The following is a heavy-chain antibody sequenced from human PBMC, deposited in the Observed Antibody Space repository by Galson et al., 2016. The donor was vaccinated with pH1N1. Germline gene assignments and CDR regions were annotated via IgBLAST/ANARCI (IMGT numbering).Heavy chain of an antibody. D-gene: IGHD1-26*01. CDR1: GGSISNSY. J-gene: IGHJ4*02. V-gene: IGHV4-59*01. CDR2: IYYSGST. Sequence: ETLSLTCTVSGGSISNSYWSWIRQPPGKGLEWIGYIYYSGSTNYNPSLKSRVTMSIDASNNQFSLTLTSVTAAYTAVYFCARVGNWVQWRRGFVDYWGQGLLVTVSS. CDR3: ARVGNWVQWRRGFVDY.